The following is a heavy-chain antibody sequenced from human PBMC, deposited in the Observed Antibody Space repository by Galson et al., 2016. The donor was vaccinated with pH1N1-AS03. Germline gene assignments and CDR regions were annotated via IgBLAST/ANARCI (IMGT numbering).Heavy chain of an antibody. Sequence: ETLSLTCTVSGDSTFDYYWNWIRQPPGKGLEWIGYIQTTGNTKYNPSLKSRVTMSIDTSKNQFSLHLMSVTAADTALYYCARDPPLESGWYFDLWGRGTLVTVSS. J-gene: IGHJ2*01. CDR3: ARDPPLESGWYFDL. CDR2: IQTTGNT. CDR1: GDSTFDYY. V-gene: IGHV4-4*09. D-gene: IGHD3-3*01.